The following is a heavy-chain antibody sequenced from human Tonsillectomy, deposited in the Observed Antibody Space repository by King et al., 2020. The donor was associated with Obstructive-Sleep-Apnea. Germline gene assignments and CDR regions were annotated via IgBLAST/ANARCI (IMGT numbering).Heavy chain of an antibody. Sequence: VQLQESGPGLVKPSQTLSLTCIVSGDSVNGGDYYWTWIRLPPGKGLEWIGPLHHNGNSFYTPSLKSRLTISLDPPNNHVSLRLKSVTAADTALYFCARGAAVAGNSRFDHWGQGSLVTVSS. V-gene: IGHV4-30-4*01. D-gene: IGHD6-19*01. CDR1: GDSVNGGDYY. CDR3: ARGAAVAGNSRFDH. CDR2: LHHNGNS. J-gene: IGHJ5*02.